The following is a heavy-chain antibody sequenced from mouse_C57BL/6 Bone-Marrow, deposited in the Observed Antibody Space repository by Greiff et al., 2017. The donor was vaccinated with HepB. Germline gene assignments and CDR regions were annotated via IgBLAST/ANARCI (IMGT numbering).Heavy chain of an antibody. J-gene: IGHJ4*01. CDR3: ARDYEYDDARDY. Sequence: EVMLVESGGGLVKPGGSLKLSCAASGFTFSSYAMSWVRQTPEKRLEWVATISDGGSYTSYPDNVKGRFTISRDNAKNNLYLQMSHLKSEDTAMYYCARDYEYDDARDYWGQGTSGTGSS. CDR2: ISDGGSYT. CDR1: GFTFSSYA. D-gene: IGHD2-4*01. V-gene: IGHV5-4*01.